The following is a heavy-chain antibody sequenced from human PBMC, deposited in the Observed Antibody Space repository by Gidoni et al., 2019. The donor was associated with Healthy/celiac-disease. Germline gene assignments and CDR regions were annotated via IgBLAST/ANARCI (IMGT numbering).Heavy chain of an antibody. CDR2: ISGSGGST. D-gene: IGHD7-27*01. CDR1: GFTFRSYA. CDR3: AKGYWGSRSPDAFDI. V-gene: IGHV3-23*01. J-gene: IGHJ3*02. Sequence: EVQLLESGGGLVQPGGSLRLSCAASGFTFRSYARGWVRQGPGKGLEWVSAISGSGGSTYYADSVKGRFTISRDNSKNTLYLQMNSLRAEDTAVYYCAKGYWGSRSPDAFDIWGQGTMVTVSS.